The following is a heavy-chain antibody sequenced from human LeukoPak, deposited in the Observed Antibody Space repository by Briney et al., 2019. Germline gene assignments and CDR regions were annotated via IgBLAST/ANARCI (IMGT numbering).Heavy chain of an antibody. CDR2: IYYSGST. D-gene: IGHD3-3*01. CDR3: ARSVATIFGVVIKRRYFDY. V-gene: IGHV4-39*07. CDR1: GVSISSSSYY. Sequence: SETLSLTCTVSGVSISSSSYYWGWIRQPPGKGLEWIGSIYYSGSTYYNPSLKSRVTISVDTSKNQFSLKLSSVTAADTAVYYCARSVATIFGVVIKRRYFDYWGQGTLVTVSS. J-gene: IGHJ4*02.